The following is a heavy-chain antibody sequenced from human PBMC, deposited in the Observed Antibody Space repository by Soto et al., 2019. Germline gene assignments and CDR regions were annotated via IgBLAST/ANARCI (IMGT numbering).Heavy chain of an antibody. Sequence: SQTLSLTCAISGDSVSSNSAAWNWIRQSPSRGLEWLGRTYYRSKWYNDYAVSVKSRITINPDTSKNQFSLQLNSVTPEDTAVYYCARDHTKEWLLYQSYTGMDVWGQGTTVTVSS. CDR1: GDSVSSNSAA. D-gene: IGHD3-3*01. CDR3: ARDHTKEWLLYQSYTGMDV. J-gene: IGHJ6*02. CDR2: TYYRSKWYN. V-gene: IGHV6-1*01.